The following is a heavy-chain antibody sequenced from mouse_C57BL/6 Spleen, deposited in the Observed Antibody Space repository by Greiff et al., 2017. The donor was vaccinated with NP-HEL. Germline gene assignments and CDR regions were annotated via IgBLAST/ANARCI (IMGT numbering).Heavy chain of an antibody. CDR2: ISNGGGST. CDR1: GFTFSDYY. CDR3: ARRGINWDYFDY. V-gene: IGHV5-12*01. J-gene: IGHJ2*01. Sequence: EVNVVESGGGLVQPGGSLKLSCAASGFTFSDYYMYWVRQTPEKRLEWVAYISNGGGSTYYPDTVKGRFTISRDNAKNTLYLQMSRLKSEDTAMYYCARRGINWDYFDYWGQGTTLTVSS. D-gene: IGHD4-1*01.